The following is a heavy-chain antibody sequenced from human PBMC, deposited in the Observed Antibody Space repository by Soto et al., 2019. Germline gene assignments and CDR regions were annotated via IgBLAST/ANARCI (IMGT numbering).Heavy chain of an antibody. D-gene: IGHD3-9*01. Sequence: QVQLQESGPGLVKPSQTLSLTCTVSGGSISSGGYYWSWIRQHPGKGLEWIGYIYYSGSTYYNPSLESRVTISVDTSKNQFSLKLSSVTAADTAVYYCARILRYFDWTEFDYWGQGTLVTVSS. CDR3: ARILRYFDWTEFDY. V-gene: IGHV4-31*03. J-gene: IGHJ4*02. CDR2: IYYSGST. CDR1: GGSISSGGYY.